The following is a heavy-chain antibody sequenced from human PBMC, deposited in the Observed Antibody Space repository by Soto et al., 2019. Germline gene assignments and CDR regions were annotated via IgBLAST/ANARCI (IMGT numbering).Heavy chain of an antibody. D-gene: IGHD5-18*01. CDR3: ARRGVRYLTPTMVTDDAFDI. CDR2: IYPGDSDT. Sequence: RESLKISCKGSGYSFTSYWIGWVRQMPGKGLEWMGIIYPGDSDTRYSPSFQGQVTISADKSISTAYLQWSSLKASDTAMYYCARRGVRYLTPTMVTDDAFDIWGQGTMVTVSS. J-gene: IGHJ3*02. CDR1: GYSFTSYW. V-gene: IGHV5-51*01.